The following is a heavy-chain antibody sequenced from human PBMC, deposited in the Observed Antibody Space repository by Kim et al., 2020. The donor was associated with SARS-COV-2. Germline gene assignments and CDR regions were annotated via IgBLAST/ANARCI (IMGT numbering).Heavy chain of an antibody. CDR3: ARRLSNTSGWGSHYCDL. V-gene: IGHV4-34*01. CDR1: GGSFSGYY. Sequence: SETLSRTCAVYGGSFSGYYWSWIRQPPGKGLEWIGEINHSGRTNYNPSLKSRVNISVDTSKNQFSLKLTSVTAADTAVYYCARRLSNTSGWGSHYCDLWGQITLVTVSS. D-gene: IGHD3-10*01. CDR2: INHSGRT. J-gene: IGHJ4*02.